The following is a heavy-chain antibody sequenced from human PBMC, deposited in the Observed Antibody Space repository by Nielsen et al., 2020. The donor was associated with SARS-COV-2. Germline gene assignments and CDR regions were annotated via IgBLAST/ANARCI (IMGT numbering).Heavy chain of an antibody. CDR2: IFTSGST. Sequence: SETLSLTCTVSGGSIRSYFWSWIRQPAGKGLEWIGRIFTSGSTNYNPSLKSRVTMSVDTSKNQFSLKLSSVTAADTAVYYCARVDYDYVWGSYQGYWGQGTLVTVSS. J-gene: IGHJ4*02. CDR3: ARVDYDYVWGSYQGY. CDR1: GGSIRSYF. V-gene: IGHV4-4*07. D-gene: IGHD3-16*02.